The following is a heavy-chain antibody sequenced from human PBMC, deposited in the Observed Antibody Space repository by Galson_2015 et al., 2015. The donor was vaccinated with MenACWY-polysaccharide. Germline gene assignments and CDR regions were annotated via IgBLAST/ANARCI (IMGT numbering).Heavy chain of an antibody. V-gene: IGHV3-48*01. J-gene: IGHJ6*02. CDR1: GFDFTRYS. Sequence: SLRLSCAASGFDFTRYSMNWVRQAPGKGLEWLSYITGSSDTIYYADSVKGRFTISRDNAQNSLVLQLRSLTVEDTAVYYRARERATVIADSNGMDVWGQGTAVTVSS. CDR3: ARERATVIADSNGMDV. CDR2: ITGSSDTI. D-gene: IGHD2-21*01.